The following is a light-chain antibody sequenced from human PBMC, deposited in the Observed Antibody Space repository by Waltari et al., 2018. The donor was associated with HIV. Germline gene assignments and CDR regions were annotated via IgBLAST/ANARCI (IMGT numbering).Light chain of an antibody. CDR3: QQANSFPIT. CDR2: AAS. Sequence: DTQLTQSPSSVSASVGHSVSLTCRSSRDINTWFAWYQQKPGKAPNLLIYAASRLQRGVPSRFSGSGSGTNFTLTISSLQPEDFATYYCQQANSFPITFGGGTKVEI. J-gene: IGKJ4*01. V-gene: IGKV1-12*01. CDR1: RDINTW.